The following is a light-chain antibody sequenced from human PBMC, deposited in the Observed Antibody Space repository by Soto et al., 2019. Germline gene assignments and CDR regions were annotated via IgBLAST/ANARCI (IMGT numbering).Light chain of an antibody. J-gene: IGLJ2*01. V-gene: IGLV2-14*01. CDR1: SSDVGGYNY. CDR2: EVS. CDR3: TSYTRTRNLL. Sequence: QSALTQPASVSGSPGQSITISCTGTSSDVGGYNYVSWYQHHPGKAPKLIIFEVSHRPSGVSNRFSGSKSGNTASLTISGLQTEDEADYYRTSYTRTRNLLFGGGTKLTVL.